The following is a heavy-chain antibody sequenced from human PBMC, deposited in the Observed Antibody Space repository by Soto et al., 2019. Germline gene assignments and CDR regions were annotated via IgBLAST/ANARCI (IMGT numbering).Heavy chain of an antibody. J-gene: IGHJ4*02. Sequence: EVQLLESGGGLVQPGGSLRLSCAASGFTFSSYAMNWVRQAPGKGLEWVSAMSGGGDTTYYADSVKGRFTISRDNSKITLYLQMNSLRAEDTAVYYCARERHNRGWYDFGDWGQGTLVTVSS. CDR1: GFTFSSYA. CDR2: MSGGGDTT. D-gene: IGHD6-19*01. CDR3: ARERHNRGWYDFGD. V-gene: IGHV3-23*01.